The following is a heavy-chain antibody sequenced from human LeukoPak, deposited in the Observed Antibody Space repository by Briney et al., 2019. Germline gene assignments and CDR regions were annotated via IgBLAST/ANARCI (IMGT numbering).Heavy chain of an antibody. V-gene: IGHV3-74*01. J-gene: IGHJ4*02. CDR1: GFTFSNYW. CDR3: ARGVGGNEY. D-gene: IGHD1-1*01. CDR2: INSDGSST. Sequence: PGGSLRLSCAASGFTFSNYWMHWVRQGPGRGLVWVSRINSDGSSTRYADSVRGRFTMSRDNAKNTLYPQMNSLRAEDRAVYYCARGVGGNEYWGQGTLVTVSS.